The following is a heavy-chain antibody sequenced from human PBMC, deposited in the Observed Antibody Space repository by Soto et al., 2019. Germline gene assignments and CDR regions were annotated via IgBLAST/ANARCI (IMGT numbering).Heavy chain of an antibody. J-gene: IGHJ4*02. CDR1: GGSISSYY. V-gene: IGHV4-59*01. CDR2: IYYSGST. Sequence: SETLSLTCTVSGGSISSYYWSWIRQPPGKGLEWIGYIYYSGSTNYNPSLKSRVTISVDTSKNQFSLKLSSVTAADTAVYYCARDVGYGYFDYWGQGTLVTVS. D-gene: IGHD5-12*01. CDR3: ARDVGYGYFDY.